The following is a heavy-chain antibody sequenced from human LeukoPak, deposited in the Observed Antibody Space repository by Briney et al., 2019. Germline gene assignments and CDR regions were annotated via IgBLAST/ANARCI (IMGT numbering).Heavy chain of an antibody. J-gene: IGHJ4*02. Sequence: PSETLSLTCAVSGASMNVYYWSWIRQTPGKGREWIGHVHHSVSSNFSPSLKSRVTMSMDTSKSQLSLRVTSVTAADTAVYYCACYSVLGRTFDCWGQGTQVTVSS. D-gene: IGHD4-11*01. CDR3: ACYSVLGRTFDC. CDR1: GASMNVYY. V-gene: IGHV4-59*01. CDR2: VHHSVSS.